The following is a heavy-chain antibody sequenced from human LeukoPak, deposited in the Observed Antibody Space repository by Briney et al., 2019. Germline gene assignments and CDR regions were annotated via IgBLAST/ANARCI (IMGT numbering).Heavy chain of an antibody. J-gene: IGHJ4*02. V-gene: IGHV4-34*01. D-gene: IGHD3-10*01. CDR3: ARDDYGSGSYLINGSY. CDR1: GGSFSGYY. CDR2: INHSGST. Sequence: PSETLSLTCAVYGGSFSGYYWSWIRQPPGKGLEWIGEINHSGSTNYNPSLKSRVTISVDKSKNQFSLKLSSVTAADTAVYYCARDDYGSGSYLINGSYWGQGTLVTVSS.